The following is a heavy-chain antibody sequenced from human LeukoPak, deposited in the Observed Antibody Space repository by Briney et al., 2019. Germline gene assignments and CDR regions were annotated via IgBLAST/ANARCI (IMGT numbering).Heavy chain of an antibody. J-gene: IGHJ4*02. CDR2: INPNSGGT. D-gene: IGHD2-15*01. V-gene: IGHV1-2*02. CDR1: GYTFTGYY. Sequence: ASVKVSCKASGYTFTGYYMHWVRQAPGQGLEWMGWINPNSGGTNYAQKFQGRVTMTRDTSISTAYMELSRLRSDDTAVYYCARDDAFSGGSCYRIDYLGQGTLVPVSS. CDR3: ARDDAFSGGSCYRIDY.